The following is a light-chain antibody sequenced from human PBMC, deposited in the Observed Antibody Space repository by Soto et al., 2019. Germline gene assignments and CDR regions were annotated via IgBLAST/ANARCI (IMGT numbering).Light chain of an antibody. CDR3: QNFDRAPQP. Sequence: DIQMTQSPSSLSASVGDRVTITCRASQGIRHYLAWYQQKPGKVPKLLIYEASNLQSGVPSRFRGGGSGTEFTLTISSLQPEDVATDDCQNFDRAPQPFGQGTKVEIK. CDR2: EAS. V-gene: IGKV1-27*01. J-gene: IGKJ1*01. CDR1: QGIRHY.